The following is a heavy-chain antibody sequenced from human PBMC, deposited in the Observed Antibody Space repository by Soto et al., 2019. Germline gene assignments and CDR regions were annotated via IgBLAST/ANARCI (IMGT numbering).Heavy chain of an antibody. CDR3: AREGFDHRPDY. Sequence: QVQLQESGPGLVKPSETLSLTCAVSGDSISSPNWWSWYRQTPGKGLELIGEMFASGSSNYNPSLNGRVTISLDTSKHHFSLKLTSLTAADTAIYYCAREGFDHRPDYWGQGIPVTVSS. CDR2: MFASGSS. CDR1: GDSISSPNW. J-gene: IGHJ4*02. V-gene: IGHV4-4*02.